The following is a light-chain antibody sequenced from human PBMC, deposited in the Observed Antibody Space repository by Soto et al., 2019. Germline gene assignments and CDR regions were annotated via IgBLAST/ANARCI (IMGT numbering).Light chain of an antibody. CDR2: GSS. CDR3: QQYGGSLLT. Sequence: DIVLTQSPGTLSLSPGERATLSCRASQNFGGMFVDWYQQKLGQAPRLLIYGSSSRATGIPDRFSGSGSGTDVTLTISRLEPEDFAMYYCQQYGGSLLTFGGGTRVEIK. J-gene: IGKJ4*01. V-gene: IGKV3-20*01. CDR1: QNFGGMF.